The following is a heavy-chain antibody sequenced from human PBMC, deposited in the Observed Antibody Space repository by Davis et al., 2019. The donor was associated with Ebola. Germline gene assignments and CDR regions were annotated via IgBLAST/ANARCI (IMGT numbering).Heavy chain of an antibody. J-gene: IGHJ5*02. CDR2: INPDRSLT. Sequence: HTGGSLRLSCVASGFIFNNYWMQWVRQVPGKELQWVSRINPDRSLTAYADSVKGRFTISRDYSKNTLYLQMNSLRAEDTAVYYCAKVYTSGWFPWFDPWGQGTLVTVSS. V-gene: IGHV3-74*01. CDR3: AKVYTSGWFPWFDP. D-gene: IGHD6-19*01. CDR1: GFIFNNYW.